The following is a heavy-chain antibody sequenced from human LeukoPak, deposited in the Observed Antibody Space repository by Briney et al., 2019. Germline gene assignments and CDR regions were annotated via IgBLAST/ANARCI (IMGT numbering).Heavy chain of an antibody. V-gene: IGHV1-18*01. Sequence: ASVKVSCKASGYTFTSYGISWVRQAPGQGLEWMGWISAYNGNTNYAQKLQGRVTMTTDTSTSTAYMELRSLRSDDTAVYYCARGGWYYDFWSGYYPGYMDVWGKGTTVTVSS. D-gene: IGHD3-3*01. CDR2: ISAYNGNT. CDR1: GYTFTSYG. J-gene: IGHJ6*03. CDR3: ARGGWYYDFWSGYYPGYMDV.